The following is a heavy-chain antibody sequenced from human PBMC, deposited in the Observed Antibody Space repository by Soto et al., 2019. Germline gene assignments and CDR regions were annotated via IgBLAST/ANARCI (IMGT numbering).Heavy chain of an antibody. CDR3: ASVYSGDDYDAPNNPWSWA. D-gene: IGHD5-12*01. V-gene: IGHV4-59*08. Sequence: SETLSLTCTVSGGSISSYYWSWIRQPPVKGLEWIGYIYYSGSTNYNPSLKSRVTISLDTSKNQFSLKLSSVTAADTAVYYCASVYSGDDYDAPNNPWSWAWGQGTRVNVSS. CDR1: GGSISSYY. J-gene: IGHJ5*02. CDR2: IYYSGST.